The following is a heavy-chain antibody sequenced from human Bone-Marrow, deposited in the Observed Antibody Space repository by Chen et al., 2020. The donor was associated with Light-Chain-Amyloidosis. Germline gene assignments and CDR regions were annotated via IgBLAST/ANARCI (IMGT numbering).Heavy chain of an antibody. CDR3: AGESTRGQVLGESSGYAL. Sequence: QVQLQESGPGLVKPSETLSLTCSVSGYSISSGYSWGWIRQPPGKGLEWIAMINHSGNTYQNPSLKRRVTISVDTSKNQFSLKLGSVIAADTAVYYCAGESTRGQVLGESSGYALWGRGTLVTVSS. CDR1: GYSISSGYS. CDR2: INHSGNT. V-gene: IGHV4-38-2*02. J-gene: IGHJ2*01. D-gene: IGHD3-22*01.